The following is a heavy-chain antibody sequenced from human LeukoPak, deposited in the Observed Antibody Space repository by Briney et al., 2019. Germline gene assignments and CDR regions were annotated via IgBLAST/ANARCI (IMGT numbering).Heavy chain of an antibody. D-gene: IGHD1-7*01. J-gene: IGHJ4*02. V-gene: IGHV1-46*01. CDR1: GYTFTSYY. CDR2: INPSGGST. CDR3: ARAGITGTTPNDY. Sequence: GALMKVSCKASGYTFTSYYMHWVRQAPGQGLEWMGIINPSGGSTGYAQKFQGRVTMTRDTSTSTVYMELSSLRSEDTAVYYCARAGITGTTPNDYWGQGTLVTVSS.